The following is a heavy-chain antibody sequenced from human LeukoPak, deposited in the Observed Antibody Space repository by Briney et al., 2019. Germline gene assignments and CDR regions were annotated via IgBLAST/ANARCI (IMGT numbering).Heavy chain of an antibody. V-gene: IGHV3-7*05. Sequence: GGSLRLSCVASGFTFSSYWMSWVRQAPGKGLEWVAKINQYGTEKYYVDSVKGRFTISRDNAKNSLYLQMNSLRAEDTAVYYCARDQRYCSSSSCPWEPFDYWGQGTLVTVSS. J-gene: IGHJ4*02. CDR1: GFTFSSYW. D-gene: IGHD2-2*01. CDR2: INQYGTEK. CDR3: ARDQRYCSSSSCPWEPFDY.